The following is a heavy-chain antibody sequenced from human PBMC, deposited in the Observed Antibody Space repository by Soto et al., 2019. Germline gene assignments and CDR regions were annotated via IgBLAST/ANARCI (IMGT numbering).Heavy chain of an antibody. D-gene: IGHD6-19*01. V-gene: IGHV3-30-3*01. Sequence: QVPLVESGGGVVQPGRSLRLSCAASGFTFSSYAMHWVRQAPGKGLEWVAVISYDGSNKYYADSVKGRFTISRDNSKNTLYLQMNSLRAEDTAVYYCARELGSSGWYDYWGQGTLVTVSS. CDR1: GFTFSSYA. CDR3: ARELGSSGWYDY. J-gene: IGHJ4*02. CDR2: ISYDGSNK.